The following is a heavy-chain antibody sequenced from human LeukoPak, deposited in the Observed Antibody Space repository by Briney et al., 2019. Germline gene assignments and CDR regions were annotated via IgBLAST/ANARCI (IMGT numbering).Heavy chain of an antibody. CDR2: IWYDGSNK. J-gene: IGHJ3*02. Sequence: GGSLRLSCAASGFTFSSYGMHWVRQAPGKGLEWVAVIWYDGSNKYYADSVKGRFTISRDNSKNTLYLQMNSLRAEDTAVYYCARENRQYYYDSSGYKFDAFDIWGRGTMVTVSS. V-gene: IGHV3-33*01. CDR1: GFTFSSYG. D-gene: IGHD3-22*01. CDR3: ARENRQYYYDSSGYKFDAFDI.